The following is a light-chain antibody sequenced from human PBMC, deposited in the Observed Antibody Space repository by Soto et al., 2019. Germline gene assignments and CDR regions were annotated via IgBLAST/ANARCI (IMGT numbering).Light chain of an antibody. CDR3: QSFDSGRSVVV. CDR2: DNN. V-gene: IGLV1-40*01. Sequence: QSALTQPPSVSGAPGQRITISCTGSSSNIGAGYAVHWYQHLPGTAPKLLIFDNNNRPSGVPDRFSGSKSGTSASLAITGLQAEEEADYYCQSFDSGRSVVVFGGGTKLTVL. CDR1: SSNIGAGYA. J-gene: IGLJ2*01.